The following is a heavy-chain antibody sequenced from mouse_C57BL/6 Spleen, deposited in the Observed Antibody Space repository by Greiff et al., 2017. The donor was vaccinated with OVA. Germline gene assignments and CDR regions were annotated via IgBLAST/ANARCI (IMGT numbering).Heavy chain of an antibody. CDR3: AREYYDYDEDYFDY. D-gene: IGHD2-4*01. V-gene: IGHV1-76*01. Sequence: LVESGAELVRPGASVKLSCKASGYTFTDYYINWVKQRPGQGLEWIARIYPGSGNTYYNEKFKGKATLTAEKSSSTAYMQLSSLTSEDSAVYFCAREYYDYDEDYFDYWGQGTTLTVSS. J-gene: IGHJ2*01. CDR1: GYTFTDYY. CDR2: IYPGSGNT.